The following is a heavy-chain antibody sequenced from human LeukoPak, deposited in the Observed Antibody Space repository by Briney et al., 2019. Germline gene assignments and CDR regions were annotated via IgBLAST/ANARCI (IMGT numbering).Heavy chain of an antibody. J-gene: IGHJ3*02. D-gene: IGHD3-16*01. V-gene: IGHV1-46*01. Sequence: GASVKVSCKASGGTFSSYAISWVRQAPGQGLEWMGIINPSGGSTSYAQKFQGRVTMTRDMSTSTVYMELSSLRSEDTAVYYCARGENAFDIWGQGTMVTVSS. CDR2: INPSGGST. CDR3: ARGENAFDI. CDR1: GGTFSSYA.